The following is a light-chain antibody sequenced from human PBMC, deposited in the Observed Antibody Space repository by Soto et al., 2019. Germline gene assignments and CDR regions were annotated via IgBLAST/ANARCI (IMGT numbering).Light chain of an antibody. Sequence: DIQMTQSPSTLSASVGDRVTITCRPSQSISSWLAWYQQKPGKAPKLLVYDASSLESGIPSRFSGSGSGTEFTLTISSLQPQDFAVYYCQQYNNWSPITFGQGTRLEIK. V-gene: IGKV1-5*01. J-gene: IGKJ5*01. CDR2: DAS. CDR3: QQYNNWSPIT. CDR1: QSISSW.